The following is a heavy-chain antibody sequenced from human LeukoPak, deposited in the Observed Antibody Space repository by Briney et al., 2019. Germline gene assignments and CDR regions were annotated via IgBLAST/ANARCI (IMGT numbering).Heavy chain of an antibody. CDR2: ISYDGSNK. CDR1: GFTFSSYA. V-gene: IGHV3-30-3*01. Sequence: GGSLRPSCAASGFTFSSYAMHWVRQAPGKGLEWVAVISYDGSNKYYADSVKGRFTISRDNSKNTLYLQMNSLRAEDTAVYYCARDSSGYYYVGAAFDIWGQGTMVTVSS. D-gene: IGHD3-22*01. J-gene: IGHJ3*02. CDR3: ARDSSGYYYVGAAFDI.